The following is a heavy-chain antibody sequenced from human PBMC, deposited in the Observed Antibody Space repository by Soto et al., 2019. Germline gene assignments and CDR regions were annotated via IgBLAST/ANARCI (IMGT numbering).Heavy chain of an antibody. CDR3: ARELVDTAMVYYFDY. CDR1: GGSVSSGSYY. D-gene: IGHD5-18*01. Sequence: PSETLSLTCTVSGGSVSSGSYYWSWIRQPPGKGLEWIGYIYYSGSTNYNPSLKSRVTISVDTSKNQFSLKLSSVTAADTAVYYCARELVDTAMVYYFDYWGQGTLVTVSS. CDR2: IYYSGST. V-gene: IGHV4-61*01. J-gene: IGHJ4*02.